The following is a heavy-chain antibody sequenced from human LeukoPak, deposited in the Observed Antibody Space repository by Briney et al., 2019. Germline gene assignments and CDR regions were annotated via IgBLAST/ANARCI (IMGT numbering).Heavy chain of an antibody. Sequence: SVKVSCKASGGTFSSYAISWVRQAPGQGPEWMGGIIPIFGTANYAQKFQGRVTITADESTSTAYMELSSLRSEDTAVYYCARPLLRYFDWLPSHWGQGTLVTVSS. CDR1: GGTFSSYA. J-gene: IGHJ4*02. V-gene: IGHV1-69*13. D-gene: IGHD3-9*01. CDR2: IIPIFGTA. CDR3: ARPLLRYFDWLPSH.